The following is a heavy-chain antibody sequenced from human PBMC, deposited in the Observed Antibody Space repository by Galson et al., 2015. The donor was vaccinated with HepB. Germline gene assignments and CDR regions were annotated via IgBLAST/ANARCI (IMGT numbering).Heavy chain of an antibody. CDR2: ISNDGNYI. V-gene: IGHV3-30*18. D-gene: IGHD6-19*01. CDR1: GFTFSTYV. Sequence: PRLSCAPSGFTFSTYVFHWVRQAPGKGLEWVAVISNDGNYINYADSVKGRFTISRDNSMNTVHLQMNSLRTEDSGVYYCAKKMKSGPAVAAADYWGQGTQVTVS. CDR3: AKKMKSGPAVAAADY. J-gene: IGHJ4*02.